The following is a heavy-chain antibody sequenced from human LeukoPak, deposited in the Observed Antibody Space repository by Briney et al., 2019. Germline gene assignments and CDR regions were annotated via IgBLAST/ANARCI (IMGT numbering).Heavy chain of an antibody. CDR1: GGSISTHF. CDR2: IYYTGTS. Sequence: SETLPLTCTVSGGSISTHFWTWIRQPPGKELEFIGNIYYTGTSNYNPSLKSRVTMSIDTAKNQFSLNLSSVTAADTAVYYCARDLNYYDGSTYYDAFDIWGQGTLVTVSS. D-gene: IGHD3-22*01. J-gene: IGHJ3*02. CDR3: ARDLNYYDGSTYYDAFDI. V-gene: IGHV4-59*11.